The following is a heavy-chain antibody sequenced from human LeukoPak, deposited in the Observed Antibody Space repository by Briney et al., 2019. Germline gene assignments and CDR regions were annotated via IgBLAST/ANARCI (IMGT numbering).Heavy chain of an antibody. D-gene: IGHD4-17*01. CDR1: GGSISSSSYY. Sequence: LSLTCTVSGGSISSSSYYWGWIRQPPGKGLEWVSYISSSGSTIYYADSVKGRFTISRDNAKNSLYLQMNSLRAEDTAVYYCASRRTYGDYFSPSYWYFDLWGRGTLVTVSS. J-gene: IGHJ2*01. CDR2: ISSSGSTI. V-gene: IGHV3-11*04. CDR3: ASRRTYGDYFSPSYWYFDL.